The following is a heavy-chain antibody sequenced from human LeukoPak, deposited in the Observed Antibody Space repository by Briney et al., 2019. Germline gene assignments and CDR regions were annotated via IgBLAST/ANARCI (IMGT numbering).Heavy chain of an antibody. J-gene: IGHJ4*02. CDR3: ASWESLAVAGKSPHDY. CDR2: IIPILGIA. D-gene: IGHD6-19*01. Sequence: SVKVSWEASGGTFSSYAISWVRQAPGQGLEWMGRIIPILGIANYAQKFQGRVTITADKSTSTAYMELSSLRSEDTAVYYCASWESLAVAGKSPHDYWGQGTLATVSS. V-gene: IGHV1-69*04. CDR1: GGTFSSYA.